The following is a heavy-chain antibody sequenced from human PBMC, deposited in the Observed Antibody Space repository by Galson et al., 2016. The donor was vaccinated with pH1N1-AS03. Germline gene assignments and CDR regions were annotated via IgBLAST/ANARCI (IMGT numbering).Heavy chain of an antibody. Sequence: SVKVSCKASGYTFTSYGISWVRQAPGQGLEWMGWVSGHDGETNYAENVEGRVTMTADTSTGTAYMELRSLRSDDTAVYYCAGDWEPHMRMDCFDPWGQGTLVTVSS. D-gene: IGHD1-26*01. CDR3: AGDWEPHMRMDCFDP. V-gene: IGHV1-18*04. CDR2: VSGHDGET. J-gene: IGHJ5*02. CDR1: GYTFTSYG.